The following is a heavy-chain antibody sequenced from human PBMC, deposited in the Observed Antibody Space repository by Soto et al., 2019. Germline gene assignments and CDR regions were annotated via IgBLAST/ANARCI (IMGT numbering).Heavy chain of an antibody. CDR3: AKGDCGGDCYSFDAFDS. CDR1: GFTFSSYG. Sequence: QVQLVESGGGVVQPGRSLRLSCAASGFTFSSYGMHWVRQAPGKGLEWVAVISYDGSNKYYADSVKGRFTISRDNSKNPLYLQMNSPRAEDTAVYYCAKGDCGGDCYSFDAFDSWRQRTMVNVSS. D-gene: IGHD2-21*02. J-gene: IGHJ3*02. V-gene: IGHV3-30*18. CDR2: ISYDGSNK.